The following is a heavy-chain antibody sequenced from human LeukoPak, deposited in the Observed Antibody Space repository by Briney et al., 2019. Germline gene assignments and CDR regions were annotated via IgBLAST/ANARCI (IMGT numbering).Heavy chain of an antibody. J-gene: IGHJ5*02. CDR1: GGTFSGYY. CDR3: ARARRGYNYRGNWFDP. Sequence: PSETLSLTCAVFGGTFSGYYWSWLRQPPGKGLYWIGEINHSGSTNYNPSLKSRVTISVDTSKNQFSLKLSSVTAADTAVYYCARARRGYNYRGNWFDPWGQGTLVTVSS. V-gene: IGHV4-34*01. D-gene: IGHD5-18*01. CDR2: INHSGST.